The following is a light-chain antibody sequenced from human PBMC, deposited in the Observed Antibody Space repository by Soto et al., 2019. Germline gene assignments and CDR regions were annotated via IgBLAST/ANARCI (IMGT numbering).Light chain of an antibody. CDR3: QHYNSYSEA. CDR1: QSIGGW. V-gene: IGKV1-5*01. J-gene: IGKJ1*01. CDR2: DGS. Sequence: DIQMTQSPSTLSASVGDRVTITCRASQSIGGWLAWYQQKPGKAPKLLIFDGSSLKSGVPSRFSGSGSGTEFTLTISSLQPVDFATYYCQHYNSYSEAFGQGTKVELK.